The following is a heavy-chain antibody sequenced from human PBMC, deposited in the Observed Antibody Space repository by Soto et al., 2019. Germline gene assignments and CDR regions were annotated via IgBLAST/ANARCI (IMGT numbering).Heavy chain of an antibody. D-gene: IGHD2-2*01. CDR3: ARLGGYCSSTKCYGGGDY. CDR2: IYPGDSDT. CDR1: GYSFTSYW. V-gene: IGHV5-51*01. Sequence: PGESLKISCKGSGYSFTSYWIGWARQMPGKGLEWMGIIYPGDSDTRYSPSFQGQVTISADKSISTAYLQWSSLKASDTAMYYFARLGGYCSSTKCYGGGDYWGQGTQVTVSS. J-gene: IGHJ4*02.